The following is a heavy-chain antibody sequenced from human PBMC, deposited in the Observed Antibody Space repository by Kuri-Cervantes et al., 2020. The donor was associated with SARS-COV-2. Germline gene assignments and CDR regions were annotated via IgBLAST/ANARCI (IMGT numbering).Heavy chain of an antibody. CDR1: GFTFSDYS. D-gene: IGHD3-16*02. Sequence: GESLKISCAASGFTFSDYSMNWVRQAPGKGLEWVSYIGSSISTIYYADSVKGRFTISRDNAKNSLYLQMNSLRAEDTAVYYCARADYDYVWGSYRSPHWGQGTLVTVSS. CDR2: IGSSISTI. CDR3: ARADYDYVWGSYRSPH. J-gene: IGHJ4*02. V-gene: IGHV3-48*01.